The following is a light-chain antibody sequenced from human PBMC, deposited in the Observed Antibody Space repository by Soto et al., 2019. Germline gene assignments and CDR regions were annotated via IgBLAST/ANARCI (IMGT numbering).Light chain of an antibody. CDR3: QQSYSNPKT. J-gene: IGKJ1*01. CDR2: GES. V-gene: IGKV1-39*01. CDR1: QSISTY. Sequence: DIQMTQSPSSLSASVGDRVTISCRASQSISTYLNWYQQKPGKAPRLLIYGESSLQSGVPSRFSGSRSGTDFTLTISSLQTEDFATYYCQQSYSNPKTFGQGTKVEIK.